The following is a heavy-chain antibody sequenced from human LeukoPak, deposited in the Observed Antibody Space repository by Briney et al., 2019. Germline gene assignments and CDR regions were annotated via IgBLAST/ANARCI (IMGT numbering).Heavy chain of an antibody. CDR3: ARDYNPRRSGSYDDY. CDR2: IKQDGSEK. CDR1: GFTFSSYW. V-gene: IGHV3-7*01. D-gene: IGHD1-26*01. J-gene: IGHJ4*02. Sequence: PGGSLRLSCAASGFTFSSYWMSWVRQAPGKGLEWVANIKQDGSEKYYVDSVKGRFTISRDNAKNSLYLQMNSLRAEDTAVYYCARDYNPRRSGSYDDYWGPGNPGHRLL.